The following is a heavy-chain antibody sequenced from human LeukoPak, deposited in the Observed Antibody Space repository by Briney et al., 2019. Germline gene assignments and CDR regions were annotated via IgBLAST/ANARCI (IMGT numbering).Heavy chain of an antibody. Sequence: RGSLRLSCAASGFTFSSYAMSCGRQAPGKGLEWGSAISGSGGSTYYADSVKGRLTISRDNSTNTLYLQMNSLRAEDTAVYYCASPDIVVVPATPWGQGTLVTVSS. V-gene: IGHV3-23*01. CDR1: GFTFSSYA. CDR3: ASPDIVVVPATP. J-gene: IGHJ5*02. D-gene: IGHD2-2*01. CDR2: ISGSGGST.